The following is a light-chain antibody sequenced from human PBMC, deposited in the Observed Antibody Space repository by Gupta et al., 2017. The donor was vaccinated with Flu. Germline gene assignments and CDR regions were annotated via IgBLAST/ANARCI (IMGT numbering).Light chain of an antibody. J-gene: IGKJ3*01. CDR3: QQYYNTPRT. Sequence: SLGERATINCKSSQSGWHSSNNKDYLAWYQQKPGQPPTLLISWASTRESGVPDRFSGSGSATDFTLTISSLQAEDVAVYYCQQYYNTPRTFGPGTKVEIK. V-gene: IGKV4-1*01. CDR1: QSGWHSSNNKDY. CDR2: WAS.